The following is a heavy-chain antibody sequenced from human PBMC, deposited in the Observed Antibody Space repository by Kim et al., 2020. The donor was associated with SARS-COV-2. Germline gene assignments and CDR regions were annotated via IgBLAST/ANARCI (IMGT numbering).Heavy chain of an antibody. D-gene: IGHD3-10*01. CDR1: GGSISSYY. Sequence: SETLSLTCTVSGGSISSYYCSWIRQPAGKQLEWIGRIYTSGSTNYNPSLKSRVTMSVDTSKNQFSLKLSSVTAADTAVYYCAREQRTFYRFGVSALHWFDPWGQGPRVTVSS. CDR3: AREQRTFYRFGVSALHWFDP. J-gene: IGHJ5*02. CDR2: IYTSGST. V-gene: IGHV4-4*07.